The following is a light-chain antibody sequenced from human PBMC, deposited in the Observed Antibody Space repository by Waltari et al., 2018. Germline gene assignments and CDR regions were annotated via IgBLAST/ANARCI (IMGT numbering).Light chain of an antibody. CDR2: DVA. V-gene: IGLV2-14*03. CDR3: CSLTSSRTVI. J-gene: IGLJ2*01. CDR1: TGDVGAYNY. Sequence: QSALTQPASVSESPGQSITISCTGTTGDVGAYNYVSWYQQLPGKAPKLLIYDVATRPSGVSDRFSGSKSGNTASLIISGLQAEDEADYYCCSLTSSRTVIFGGGTKLTVL.